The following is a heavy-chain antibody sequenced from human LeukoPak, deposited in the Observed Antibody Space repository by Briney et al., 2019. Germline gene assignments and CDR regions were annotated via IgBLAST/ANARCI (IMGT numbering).Heavy chain of an antibody. D-gene: IGHD2-21*02. V-gene: IGHV3-7*03. CDR1: GFTFSSYW. Sequence: GGSLRLSCAASGFTFSSYWMSWVRQAPGEGLEWVANIKQDGSEKYYVDSVKGRFTISRDNAKNSLYLQMNSLRAEDTAVYYCARGGYRHIVVVTAIPGAFDIWGQGTMVTVSS. CDR3: ARGGYRHIVVVTAIPGAFDI. CDR2: IKQDGSEK. J-gene: IGHJ3*02.